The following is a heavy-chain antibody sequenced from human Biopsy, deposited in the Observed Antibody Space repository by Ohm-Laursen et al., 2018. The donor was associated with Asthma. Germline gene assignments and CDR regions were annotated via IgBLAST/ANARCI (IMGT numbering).Heavy chain of an antibody. Sequence: SETLSLTWIVSGDAMSTSGSYWGWIRQSPGKGLEWIGSIYYSGRTYYNPSLESRVTISVDTSKNHFSLKLSSVTAADTAVYYCARHWDWGSFFDYWGQGTPVTVSS. D-gene: IGHD7-27*01. J-gene: IGHJ4*02. CDR1: GDAMSTSGSY. CDR2: IYYSGRT. V-gene: IGHV4-39*01. CDR3: ARHWDWGSFFDY.